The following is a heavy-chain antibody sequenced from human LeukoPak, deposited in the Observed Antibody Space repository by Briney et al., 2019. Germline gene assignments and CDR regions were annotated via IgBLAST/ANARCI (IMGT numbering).Heavy chain of an antibody. J-gene: IGHJ4*02. CDR1: GFTFSSYS. CDR3: AKDGPSGRAYFDY. CDR2: ISSSSSYI. D-gene: IGHD5-12*01. V-gene: IGHV3-21*04. Sequence: GGSLRLSCAASGFTFSSYSMNWVRQAPGKGLEWVSSISSSSSYIYYADSVKGRLTISRDNSQNMLYLRMHSLRVEDTAVYYCAKDGPSGRAYFDYWGQGTLVTVSS.